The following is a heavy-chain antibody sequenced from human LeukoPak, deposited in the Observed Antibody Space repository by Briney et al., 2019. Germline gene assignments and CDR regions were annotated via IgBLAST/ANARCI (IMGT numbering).Heavy chain of an antibody. J-gene: IGHJ4*02. CDR1: GGTFSSYA. Sequence: SLKVSCKASGGTFSSYAISWVLQAPGQGLEWMGRIIPIFGTANYAQKFQGRVTITTDESTSTAYMELSSLRSEDTAVYYCARAGNYYGSGSYRYWGQGTLVTVSS. CDR2: IIPIFGTA. V-gene: IGHV1-69*05. CDR3: ARAGNYYGSGSYRY. D-gene: IGHD3-10*01.